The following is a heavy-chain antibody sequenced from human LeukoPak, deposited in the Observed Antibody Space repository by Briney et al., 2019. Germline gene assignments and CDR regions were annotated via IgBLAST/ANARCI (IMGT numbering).Heavy chain of an antibody. CDR1: GFTFSDYY. CDR3: ARDLGDVNHRLITMVRGVRVDY. Sequence: GGSLRLSCAASGFTFSDYYMSWIRQAPGKGLEWVSYISSSGSTIYYADSVKGRFTISRDNAKNSLYLQMNSLRAEDTAVYYCARDLGDVNHRLITMVRGVRVDYWGQGTLVTVSS. D-gene: IGHD3-10*01. V-gene: IGHV3-11*01. CDR2: ISSSGSTI. J-gene: IGHJ4*02.